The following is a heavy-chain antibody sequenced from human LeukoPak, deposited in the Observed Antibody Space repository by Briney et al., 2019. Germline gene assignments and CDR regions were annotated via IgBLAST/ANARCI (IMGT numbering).Heavy chain of an antibody. CDR2: ISSSSSYK. D-gene: IGHD6-19*01. Sequence: PGGSLRLSCAASGFTFSDYYMSWIRQAPGQGLEWVSYISSSSSYKNYADSVKGRFTISRDNAKNSLYLQMNSLRAEDTAVYYCARTTAGYSSGWYAFQFDYWGQGTLVTVSS. V-gene: IGHV3-11*06. CDR3: ARTTAGYSSGWYAFQFDY. J-gene: IGHJ4*02. CDR1: GFTFSDYY.